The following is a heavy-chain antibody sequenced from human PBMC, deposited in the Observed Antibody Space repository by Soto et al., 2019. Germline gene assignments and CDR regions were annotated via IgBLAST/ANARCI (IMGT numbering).Heavy chain of an antibody. J-gene: IGHJ4*02. Sequence: SVKVSCKASGGTFSSYAISWVRQAPGEGLEWMGGIIPIFGTANYAQKFQGRVTITADESTSTAYMELSRLRSEDTAVYDCARDSHAYCGGDCSYGFDYWGQGTLVTVSS. CDR1: GGTFSSYA. CDR3: ARDSHAYCGGDCSYGFDY. D-gene: IGHD2-21*02. CDR2: IIPIFGTA. V-gene: IGHV1-69*13.